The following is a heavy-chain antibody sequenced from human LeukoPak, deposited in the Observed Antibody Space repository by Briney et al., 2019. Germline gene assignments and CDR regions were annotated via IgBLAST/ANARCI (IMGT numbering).Heavy chain of an antibody. D-gene: IGHD3-10*01. CDR3: ARDDQYYYGSGSTYYYYYYMDV. CDR2: IYTSGST. J-gene: IGHJ6*03. V-gene: IGHV4-61*02. CDR1: GNSISSGDNY. Sequence: PSETLSLTCTVSGNSISSGDNYWSWIRQPAGKGLEWIGRIYTSGSTNYNPSLKSRVTMSVDTSKNQFSLKLSSVTAADTAVYYCARDDQYYYGSGSTYYYYYYMDVWGKGTTVTISS.